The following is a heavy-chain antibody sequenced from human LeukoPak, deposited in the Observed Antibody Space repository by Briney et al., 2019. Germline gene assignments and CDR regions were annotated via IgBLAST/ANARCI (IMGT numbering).Heavy chain of an antibody. J-gene: IGHJ4*02. Sequence: PGGSLRLSCAASGFTFSSCWMHWVRQAPGKGLVWVSRINSDGSSTSYADSVKGRFTISRDNAKSTLYLQMNSLRAEDTAVYYCAREPPRLSLDYWGQGTLVTVSS. CDR1: GFTFSSCW. CDR3: AREPPRLSLDY. CDR2: INSDGSST. D-gene: IGHD2-21*02. V-gene: IGHV3-74*01.